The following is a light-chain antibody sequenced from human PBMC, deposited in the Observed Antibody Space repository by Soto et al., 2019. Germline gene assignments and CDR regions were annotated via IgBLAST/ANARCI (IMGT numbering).Light chain of an antibody. CDR2: AAS. Sequence: DIQMIQSTSSLSASVEDRVTITCRASQSISSYLNWYQQKPGKAPNLLIYAASSLESGVPSRFSGSGSGTHFTLTISSLQPEDFATYYCQQSYSGPRTFGGGTKVDIK. J-gene: IGKJ4*01. CDR1: QSISSY. V-gene: IGKV1-39*01. CDR3: QQSYSGPRT.